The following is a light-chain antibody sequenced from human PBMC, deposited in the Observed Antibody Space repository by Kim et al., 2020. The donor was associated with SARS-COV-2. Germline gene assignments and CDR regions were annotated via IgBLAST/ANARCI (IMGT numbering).Light chain of an antibody. CDR3: QSYDSSLTAYV. V-gene: IGLV1-40*01. J-gene: IGLJ1*01. Sequence: GAPGQRVTISCTGSSSNIGANFDVHWYQHLPGTAPNLLIYGTTNRPSGVPGRFSGTSGSLAITGLQAEDEADYYCQSYDSSLTAYVFGTGTKVTVL. CDR2: GTT. CDR1: SSNIGANFD.